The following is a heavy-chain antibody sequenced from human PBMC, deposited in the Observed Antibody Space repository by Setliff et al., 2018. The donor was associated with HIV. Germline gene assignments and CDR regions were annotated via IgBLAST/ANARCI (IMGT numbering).Heavy chain of an antibody. V-gene: IGHV3-30*03. CDR1: GFTFSSYG. Sequence: GGSLRLSCAASGFTFSSYGMHWVRQAPGKGLEWVAFISYDGSNKYYGDSVKGRFTISRDNSKNTLYLQMNSLRSEDTAVYYCATRIQLCYWGQGTLVTVSS. CDR2: ISYDGSNK. CDR3: ATRIQLCY. D-gene: IGHD5-18*01. J-gene: IGHJ4*02.